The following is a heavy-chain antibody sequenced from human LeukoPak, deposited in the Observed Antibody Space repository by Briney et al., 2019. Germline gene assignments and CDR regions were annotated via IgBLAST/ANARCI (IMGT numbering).Heavy chain of an antibody. V-gene: IGHV3-74*01. CDR2: TNTDGIAT. Sequence: GGSLRLSCATSGFTFSSYWMHWVRQAPGKGLVWVSRTNTDGIATAYADSVKGRFTISRDNAKNTLYLQMDSLRAEDTAVYYCARSGGPTMVFDYWGQGTLVTVSS. CDR1: GFTFSSYW. CDR3: ARSGGPTMVFDY. D-gene: IGHD3-10*01. J-gene: IGHJ4*02.